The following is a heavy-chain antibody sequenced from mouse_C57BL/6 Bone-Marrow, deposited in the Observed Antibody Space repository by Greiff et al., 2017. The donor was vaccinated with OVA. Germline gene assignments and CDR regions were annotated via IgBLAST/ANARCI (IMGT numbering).Heavy chain of an antibody. CDR1: GYTFTSYW. D-gene: IGHD3-2*02. Sequence: VKLQQPGAELVKPGASVKLSCKASGYTFTSYWMHWVKQRPGQGLEWIGMIHPNSGSTNYNEKFKSKATLTVDKSSSTAYMQLSSLTSEDSAVYYCAPTLRLWFAYWGQGTLVTVSA. CDR2: IHPNSGST. V-gene: IGHV1-64*01. J-gene: IGHJ3*01. CDR3: APTLRLWFAY.